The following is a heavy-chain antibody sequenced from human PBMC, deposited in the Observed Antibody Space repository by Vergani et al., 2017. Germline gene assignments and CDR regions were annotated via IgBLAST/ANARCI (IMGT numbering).Heavy chain of an antibody. CDR1: GGSISSGSYY. Sequence: QVQLQESGPGLVKPSQTLSLTCTVSGGSISSGSYYWSWIRQPAGKGLEWIGRIYTSGSTNYNPSLKSRVTISVDTSKNQFSLKLSSGTAADTAVYYCARSDFWSGYYVGFDYWGQGTLVTVSS. V-gene: IGHV4-61*02. CDR3: ARSDFWSGYYVGFDY. J-gene: IGHJ4*02. CDR2: IYTSGST. D-gene: IGHD3-3*01.